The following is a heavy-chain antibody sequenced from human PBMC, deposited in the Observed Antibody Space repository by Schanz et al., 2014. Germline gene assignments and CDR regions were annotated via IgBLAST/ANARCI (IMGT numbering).Heavy chain of an antibody. CDR3: ARPALWFGDNCFDP. CDR2: IKQDESEK. CDR1: GFTFSNYW. J-gene: IGHJ5*02. D-gene: IGHD3-10*01. V-gene: IGHV3-7*04. Sequence: EVQLVESGGGLVQPGGSLRLSCVASGFTFSNYWMTWVRQAPGKGLEWMANIKQDESEKYYVDSVKGRFTISRDNAKNSLFLHMNSLRAEDTAVYYCARPALWFGDNCFDPWGQGTLVTVSS.